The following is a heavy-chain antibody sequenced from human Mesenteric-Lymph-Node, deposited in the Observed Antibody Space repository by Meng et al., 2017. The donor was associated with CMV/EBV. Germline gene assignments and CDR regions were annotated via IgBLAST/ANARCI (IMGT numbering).Heavy chain of an antibody. CDR3: ARGYCSSSSCPVDP. Sequence: SETLSLTRTVSGGSISSYYWSWIRQPPGKGLEWIGYVYYSGSTNYNPSLKSRVSISVDTSNNQFSLMLTSVTAADTAVYYCARGYCSSSSCPVDPWGQGALVTVSS. J-gene: IGHJ5*02. CDR2: VYYSGST. CDR1: GGSISSYY. D-gene: IGHD2-2*01. V-gene: IGHV4-59*01.